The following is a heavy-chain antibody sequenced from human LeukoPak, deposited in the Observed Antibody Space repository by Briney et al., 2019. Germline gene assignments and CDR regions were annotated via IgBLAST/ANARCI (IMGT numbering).Heavy chain of an antibody. V-gene: IGHV3-30*04. CDR3: ARAGLDGYNYDNWFDP. CDR1: GFTFSSYA. J-gene: IGHJ5*02. D-gene: IGHD5-24*01. CDR2: ISYDGSNE. Sequence: GGSLRLSCAASGFTFSSYAMHWVRQAPGKGLEWVAVISYDGSNEYYADSVKGRFTISRDNSKNTLYLQMNSLRAEDTAVYYCARAGLDGYNYDNWFDPWGQGTLVTVSS.